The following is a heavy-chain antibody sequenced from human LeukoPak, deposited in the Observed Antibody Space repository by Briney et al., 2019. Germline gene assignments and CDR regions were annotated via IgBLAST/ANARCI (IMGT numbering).Heavy chain of an antibody. CDR1: GGSFSSGSYY. V-gene: IGHV4-61*01. CDR3: AREYSIAVAGGGFDY. J-gene: IGHJ4*02. Sequence: PSETLSLTCTVSGGSFSSGSYYWSWIRQPPGKGLEWIGYIYYSGSTNYNPSLKSRVTISVDKSKNQFSLKLSSVTAADTAVYYCAREYSIAVAGGGFDYWGQGTLVTVSS. D-gene: IGHD6-19*01. CDR2: IYYSGST.